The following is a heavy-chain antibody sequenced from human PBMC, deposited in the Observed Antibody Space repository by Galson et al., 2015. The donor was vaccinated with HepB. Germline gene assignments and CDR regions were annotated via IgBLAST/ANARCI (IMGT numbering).Heavy chain of an antibody. CDR3: ARGADYSNYMVY. CDR2: ISASSNYI. J-gene: IGHJ4*02. V-gene: IGHV3-21*01. CDR1: GFTFSSYS. Sequence: SLRLSCAASGFTFSSYSMNWVRQAPGKGLEWVSSISASSNYIYYADSVKGRFTISRDNAKNSLYLQMNSLRAEDTAIYYCARGADYSNYMVYWGQGTLVTVSS. D-gene: IGHD4-11*01.